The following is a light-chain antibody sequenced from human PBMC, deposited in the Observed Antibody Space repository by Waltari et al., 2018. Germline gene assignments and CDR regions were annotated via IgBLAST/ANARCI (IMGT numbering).Light chain of an antibody. J-gene: IGLJ7*01. Sequence: QSGLTQPPSLSAAPGPKVTISCSGTSSNIGNTYVAWYQQIPGTVPKLLIYENYKRPSGIPDRFSGSRSGTSATLVITGLLTGDEADYYCGTWDSSLSGAVFGGGTHLTVL. V-gene: IGLV1-51*02. CDR1: SSNIGNTY. CDR3: GTWDSSLSGAV. CDR2: ENY.